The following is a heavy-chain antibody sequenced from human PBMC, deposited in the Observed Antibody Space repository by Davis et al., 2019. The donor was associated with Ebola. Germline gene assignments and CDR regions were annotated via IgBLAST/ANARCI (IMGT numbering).Heavy chain of an antibody. D-gene: IGHD1-26*01. J-gene: IGHJ4*02. CDR1: GYTFTTYP. Sequence: AASVKVSCKASGYTFTTYPMNWVRQAPGQGLEWMGWINTNTGNPTYAQGFTGRFVFSLDTSVSTAYLQISSLKAEDTAVYYCAREGGSYTPNGFDYWGQGTLVTVSS. V-gene: IGHV7-4-1*02. CDR3: AREGGSYTPNGFDY. CDR2: INTNTGNP.